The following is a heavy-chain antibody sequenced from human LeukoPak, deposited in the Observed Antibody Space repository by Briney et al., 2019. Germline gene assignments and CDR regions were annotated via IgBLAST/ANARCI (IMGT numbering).Heavy chain of an antibody. Sequence: ASVKVSCKASGYTFTSYDINWVRQATGKGLEWMGWMNPNSGNTGYAQKFQGRVTMTRNTSISTAYMELSSLRSEDTAVYYCARGQGYCSGGSCYSGYYYYYMDVWGKETTVTVSS. J-gene: IGHJ6*03. D-gene: IGHD2-15*01. V-gene: IGHV1-8*01. CDR3: ARGQGYCSGGSCYSGYYYYYMDV. CDR2: MNPNSGNT. CDR1: GYTFTSYD.